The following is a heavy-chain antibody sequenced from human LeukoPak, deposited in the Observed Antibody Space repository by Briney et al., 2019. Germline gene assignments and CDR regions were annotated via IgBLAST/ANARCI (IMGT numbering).Heavy chain of an antibody. CDR2: IYYSGST. V-gene: IGHV4-31*03. CDR1: GGSISTGGYY. CDR3: ARDNDYYDSSGYYFGASHNWFDP. Sequence: SETLSLTCTVSGGSISTGGYYWSWIRQHPGKGLEWLGNIYYSGSTYYSPSLKSRVTISVDKSKNQFSLKLSSVTAADTAVYYCARDNDYYDSSGYYFGASHNWFDPWGQGTLVTVSS. J-gene: IGHJ5*02. D-gene: IGHD3-22*01.